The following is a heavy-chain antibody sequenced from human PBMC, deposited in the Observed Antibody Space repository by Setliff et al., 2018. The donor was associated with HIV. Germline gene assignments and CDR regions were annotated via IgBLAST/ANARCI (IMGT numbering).Heavy chain of an antibody. D-gene: IGHD3-22*01. CDR2: ISAYNGNK. CDR3: ARFPNPSQIVVVMPPDY. Sequence: ASVKVSCKASGYSFTSYGISWVRQAPGQGLEWMGWISAYNGNKNYAQKIQDRLTMTTDTSTSTAYMELRSLRSDDSAVYYCARFPNPSQIVVVMPPDYWGQGTLVTVSS. J-gene: IGHJ4*02. V-gene: IGHV1-18*01. CDR1: GYSFTSYG.